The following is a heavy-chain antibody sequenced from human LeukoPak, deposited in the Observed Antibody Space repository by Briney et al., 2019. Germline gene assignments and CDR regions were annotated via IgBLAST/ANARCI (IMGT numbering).Heavy chain of an antibody. CDR2: ISSSGSTI. Sequence: GGSLRLSCAASGFTLSSYEMNWVRQAPGKGLEWVSYISSSGSTIYYADSVKGRFTISRDNAKNSLYLQMNSLRAEDTAVYYCARDLGGSSWEFDYWGQGTLVTVSS. J-gene: IGHJ4*02. V-gene: IGHV3-48*03. D-gene: IGHD6-13*01. CDR3: ARDLGGSSWEFDY. CDR1: GFTLSSYE.